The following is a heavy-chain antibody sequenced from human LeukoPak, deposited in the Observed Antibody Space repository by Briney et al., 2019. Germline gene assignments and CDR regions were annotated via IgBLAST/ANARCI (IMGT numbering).Heavy chain of an antibody. CDR1: GYTFTSYG. J-gene: IGHJ6*03. V-gene: IGHV1-18*01. Sequence: ASVKVSCKASGYTFTSYGISWVRQAPGQGLEWMGWISAYNGNTNYAQKLQGRVTMTTDTSTSTAYMELRSLRSDDTAVYYCAREYSSSSGSYYYYYYMDVWGKGTTVTVSS. CDR3: AREYSSSSGSYYYYYYMDV. D-gene: IGHD6-6*01. CDR2: ISAYNGNT.